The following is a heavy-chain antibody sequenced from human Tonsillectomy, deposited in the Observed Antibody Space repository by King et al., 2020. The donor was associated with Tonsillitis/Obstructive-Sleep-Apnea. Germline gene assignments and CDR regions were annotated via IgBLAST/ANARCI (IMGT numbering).Heavy chain of an antibody. CDR2: ISSGSYYI. CDR3: ARDLVGATY. CDR1: GFTFNNYF. V-gene: IGHV3-21*01. J-gene: IGHJ4*02. D-gene: IGHD1-26*01. Sequence: VQLVESGGGLVKPGGSLRLSCAASGFTFNNYFMTWVRQAPGKGLEWVSSISSGSYYIHYADSVNGRFTISRDNAKNSLYLQMNSLRAEDTAVYYCARDLVGATYWGQGTLVTVSS.